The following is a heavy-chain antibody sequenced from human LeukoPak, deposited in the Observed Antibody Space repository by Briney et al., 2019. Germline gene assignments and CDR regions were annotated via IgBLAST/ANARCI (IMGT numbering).Heavy chain of an antibody. CDR3: GCGYNPIDY. CDR2: IYPSGST. V-gene: IGHV4-4*09. J-gene: IGHJ4*02. D-gene: IGHD5-24*01. CDR1: GVSISSYW. Sequence: PSETLSLTCTVSGVSISSYWWTWIRQPAGKGLEWIGNIYPSGSTNYNPSLKSRVTISVDSSKNQFSLKLSSVTAADTAVYYCGCGYNPIDYWGQGTLVTVSS.